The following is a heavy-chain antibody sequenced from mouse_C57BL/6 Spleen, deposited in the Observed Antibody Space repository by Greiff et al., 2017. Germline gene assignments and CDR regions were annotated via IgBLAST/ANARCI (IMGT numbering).Heavy chain of an antibody. CDR2: IHPNSGST. V-gene: IGHV1-64*01. J-gene: IGHJ4*01. CDR3: ARRSNWDDAMDY. D-gene: IGHD4-1*01. CDR1: GYTFTSYW. Sequence: QVQLQQPGAELVKPGASVKLSCKASGYTFTSYWMHWVKQRPGQGLEWIGMIHPNSGSTNYNEKFKSKATLTVDKSSSTAYMPLSSLTSEDSAVYYCARRSNWDDAMDYWGQGTSVTVSS.